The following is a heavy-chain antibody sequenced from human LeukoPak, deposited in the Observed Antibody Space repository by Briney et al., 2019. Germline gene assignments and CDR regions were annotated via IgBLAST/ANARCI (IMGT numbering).Heavy chain of an antibody. CDR1: GYTVTNYG. CDR3: ATEGGWQPTDYGDHVY. D-gene: IGHD4-17*01. CDR2: TSPYNGDT. V-gene: IGHV1-18*01. J-gene: IGHJ4*02. Sequence: GASVKVSCKASGYTVTNYGITWVRQAPGQGLEWMGWTSPYNGDTNYPQKLQGRVTMTTDTSTSTAYMELRSLRSDDTALYYCATEGGWQPTDYGDHVYWGQGTLVTVSS.